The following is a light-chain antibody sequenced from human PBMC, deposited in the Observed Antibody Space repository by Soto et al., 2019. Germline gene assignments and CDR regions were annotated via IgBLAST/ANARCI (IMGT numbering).Light chain of an antibody. J-gene: IGKJ4*01. V-gene: IGKV1-5*01. Sequence: DIQMTQSTSTLSASVGDRLTITCRASQTIGSRLAWYQQKSGKAPKLLIFDASSLQSGVPSRCSGSGSGTEFTLTISSLQPYDFATYYCQLYNTYWGTFGGGTKVEIK. CDR2: DAS. CDR1: QTIGSR. CDR3: QLYNTYWGT.